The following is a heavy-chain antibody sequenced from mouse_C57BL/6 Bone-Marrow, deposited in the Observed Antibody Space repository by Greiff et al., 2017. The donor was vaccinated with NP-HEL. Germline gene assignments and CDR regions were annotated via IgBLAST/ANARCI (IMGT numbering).Heavy chain of an antibody. J-gene: IGHJ1*03. Sequence: VKLQESGPELVKPGASVKISCKASGYAFSSSWMNWVKQRPGKGLEWIGRIYPGDGDTNYNGKFKGKATLTADKSSSTAYMQLSSLTSEDSAVYFCARRAITTVVATRYFDVWGTGTTVTVSS. CDR2: IYPGDGDT. CDR1: GYAFSSSW. V-gene: IGHV1-82*01. CDR3: ARRAITTVVATRYFDV. D-gene: IGHD1-1*01.